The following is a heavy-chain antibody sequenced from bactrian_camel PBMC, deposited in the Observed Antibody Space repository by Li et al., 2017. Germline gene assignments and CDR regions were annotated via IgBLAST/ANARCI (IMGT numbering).Heavy chain of an antibody. V-gene: IGHV3S63*01. CDR2: ICPSSALT. J-gene: IGHJ4*01. CDR3: EPGGSPICRLY. D-gene: IGHD6*01. CDR1: LVSSVTYI. Sequence: VQLVESGGGSVQAGGSLRLSCAASLVSSVTYIMGYFRQAPGKEREGVAIICPSSALTYYADSVKGRFTISLDKATDTVYLQMNSLKPEDTAMYSCEPGGSPICRLYWGQGTQVTV.